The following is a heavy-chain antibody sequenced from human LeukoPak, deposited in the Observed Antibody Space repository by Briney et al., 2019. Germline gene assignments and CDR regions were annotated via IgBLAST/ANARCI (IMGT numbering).Heavy chain of an antibody. CDR3: ARVIRRGYYGSGSDFHY. J-gene: IGHJ4*02. Sequence: ASVKVSCKASGYTFTSYDINWVRQAPGQGLEWMGWMNTNSGNTDYAQKFQGRVTMTRNTSINTAYMELSRLTSDDTAVYYCARVIRRGYYGSGSDFHYWGKGNLVTVSS. D-gene: IGHD3-10*01. V-gene: IGHV1-8*01. CDR2: MNTNSGNT. CDR1: GYTFTSYD.